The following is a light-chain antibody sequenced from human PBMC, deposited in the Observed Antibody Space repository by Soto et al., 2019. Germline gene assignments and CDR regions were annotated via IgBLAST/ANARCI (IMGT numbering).Light chain of an antibody. CDR3: QQYGNSPRT. CDR2: GAS. Sequence: EGVLTQSPGALSFTPGDRATLSCRASQSVSSSYLAWYQQKPGQAPRLLIYGASRRATGIPDRFSGSGSGTDFTLTVSMREPEDFAVYCQQQYGNSPRTFGQGTKVDIK. J-gene: IGKJ1*01. V-gene: IGKV3-20*01. CDR1: QSVSSSY.